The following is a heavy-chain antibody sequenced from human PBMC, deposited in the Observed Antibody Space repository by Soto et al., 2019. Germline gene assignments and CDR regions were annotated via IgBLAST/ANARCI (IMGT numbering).Heavy chain of an antibody. CDR3: ARLIPGGSFDD. D-gene: IGHD2-2*02. J-gene: IGHJ4*02. Sequence: SETLSLTCTVSGGSISSYYWSWIRQPPGKGLEWIGYIYYSGSTNYNPSLKSRVTISVDTSKNQFSLKLSSVTAADTAVYYCARLIPGGSFDDWGQGTLVTVSS. CDR1: GGSISSYY. V-gene: IGHV4-59*08. CDR2: IYYSGST.